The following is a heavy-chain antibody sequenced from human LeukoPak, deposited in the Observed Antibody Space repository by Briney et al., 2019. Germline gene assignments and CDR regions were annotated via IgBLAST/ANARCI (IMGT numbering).Heavy chain of an antibody. V-gene: IGHV3-7*05. CDR2: IKRDGSER. CDR1: GFTFSNYW. Sequence: GRSLRLSCAASGFTFSNYWMSWVRQAPGKGLEWVANIKRDGSERYYVDSVKGRFTISRDNAKNSLYLQMNSLRAEDTAVYYCVPSEGGRGYSFGHDAFDIWGQGTMVTVSS. D-gene: IGHD5-18*01. CDR3: VPSEGGRGYSFGHDAFDI. J-gene: IGHJ3*02.